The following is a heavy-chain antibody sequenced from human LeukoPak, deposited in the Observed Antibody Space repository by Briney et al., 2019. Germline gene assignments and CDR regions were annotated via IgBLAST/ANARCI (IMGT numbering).Heavy chain of an antibody. CDR2: INPNSGGT. Sequence: ASVTVSCKASGYTFTGYYMHWVRQAPGQGPEGMGWINPNSGGTNYAQKFQGRGTITRDTSIRTAYMELSRLRSDDTAVYYCARYSRGDAFDIWGQGTKVTVSS. D-gene: IGHD1-26*01. J-gene: IGHJ3*02. CDR1: GYTFTGYY. V-gene: IGHV1-2*02. CDR3: ARYSRGDAFDI.